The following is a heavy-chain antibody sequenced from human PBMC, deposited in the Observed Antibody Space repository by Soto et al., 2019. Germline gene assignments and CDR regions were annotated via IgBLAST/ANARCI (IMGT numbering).Heavy chain of an antibody. CDR1: GYTFTSYG. CDR3: ARVSPHRIKAAQSGGGWFDP. V-gene: IGHV1-18*01. D-gene: IGHD6-6*01. J-gene: IGHJ5*02. CDR2: ISAYNGNT. Sequence: QVQLVQSGAEVKKPGASVKVSCKASGYTFTSYGISWVRQAPGQGLEWMGWISAYNGNTNYAQKLQGRVTMTTDTSTSTAYMELRSLRSDDTAVYYCARVSPHRIKAAQSGGGWFDPWGQGTLVTVSS.